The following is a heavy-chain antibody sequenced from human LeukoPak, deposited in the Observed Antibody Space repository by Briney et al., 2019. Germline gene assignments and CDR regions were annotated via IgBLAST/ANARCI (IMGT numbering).Heavy chain of an antibody. D-gene: IGHD1-14*01. J-gene: IGHJ4*02. CDR1: GFTFSSYA. CDR2: ISGSGGST. CDR3: AKDQRSKPSPLDY. V-gene: IGHV3-23*01. Sequence: PGGSLRLSCAASGFTFSSYAMSWVRRAPGKGLEWVSAISGSGGSTYYADSVKGRFTISRDNSKNTLYLQMNSLKAEDTAVYYCAKDQRSKPSPLDYWGQGTLVTVSS.